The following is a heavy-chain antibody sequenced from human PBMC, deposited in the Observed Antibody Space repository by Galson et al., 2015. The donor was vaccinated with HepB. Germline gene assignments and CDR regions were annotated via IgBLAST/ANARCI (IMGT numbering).Heavy chain of an antibody. Sequence: PALVKPTQTLTLTCTFFGFSLSTSGMCVSWIRQPPGKALEWLALIDWDDDKYYSTSLKTRLTISKDTSKNQVVLTMTNMDPVDTATYYCARTTTDSGSYSYYFDYWGQGTLVTVSS. CDR1: GFSLSTSGMC. J-gene: IGHJ4*02. V-gene: IGHV2-70*01. D-gene: IGHD1-26*01. CDR2: IDWDDDK. CDR3: ARTTTDSGSYSYYFDY.